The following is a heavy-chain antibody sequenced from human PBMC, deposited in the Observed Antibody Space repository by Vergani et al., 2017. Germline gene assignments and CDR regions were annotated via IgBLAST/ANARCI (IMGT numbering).Heavy chain of an antibody. CDR2: INPNSGGT. CDR3: ARAGQWRPKGYFQH. CDR1: GYTFTGYY. V-gene: IGHV1-2*02. D-gene: IGHD6-19*01. J-gene: IGHJ1*01. Sequence: QVQLVQSGAEVKKPGASVKVSCKASGYTFTGYYMHWVRQAPGQGLEWMGWINPNSGGTNYAQKFQGRVTMTRNTSISTAYMELSSLRSEDTAVYYCARAGQWRPKGYFQHWGQGTLVTVSS.